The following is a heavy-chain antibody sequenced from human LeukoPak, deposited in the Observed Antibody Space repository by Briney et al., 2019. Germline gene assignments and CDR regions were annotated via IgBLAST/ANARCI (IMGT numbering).Heavy chain of an antibody. CDR3: TTGGGVAGIDY. J-gene: IGHJ4*02. D-gene: IGHD6-19*01. V-gene: IGHV3-15*01. Sequence: GGSLRLSCAASGFTFSNAWMSWVRQAPGKGLEWFGRIKSKTDGGTTAYAAPVKGRFTISRDDSKNTLYLQMNSLKTEDTAVYYCTTGGGVAGIDYWGQGTLVTVSS. CDR1: GFTFSNAW. CDR2: IKSKTDGGTT.